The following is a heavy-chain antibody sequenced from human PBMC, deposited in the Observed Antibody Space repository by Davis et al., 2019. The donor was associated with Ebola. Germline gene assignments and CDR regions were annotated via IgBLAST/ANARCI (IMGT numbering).Heavy chain of an antibody. CDR1: GFTFSSYA. CDR2: LGTGGDT. J-gene: IGHJ4*02. CDR3: AKATYSSGNFDY. D-gene: IGHD6-19*01. V-gene: IGHV3-23*01. Sequence: GESLKISCAASGFTFSSYAMSWVRQAPGKGLEWVSTLGTGGDTYYADSVKGRFTISRDNSKNTLYLQMNSLRAEDTAVYYCAKATYSSGNFDYWGQGTLVTVSS.